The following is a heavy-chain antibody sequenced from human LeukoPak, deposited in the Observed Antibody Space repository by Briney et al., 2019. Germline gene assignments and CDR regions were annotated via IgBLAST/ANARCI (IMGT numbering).Heavy chain of an antibody. J-gene: IGHJ5*02. CDR2: IYTSGST. CDR3: ARALYDSSLRATWFDP. CDR1: GGSISSGSYY. Sequence: SQTLSLTCTVSGGSISSGSYYWSWIRQPAGKGLEWIGRIYTSGSTNYNPSLKSRVTISVDTSKNQFSLKLRSVTAADTAVYYCARALYDSSLRATWFDPWGQGTLVTVSS. V-gene: IGHV4-61*02. D-gene: IGHD3-22*01.